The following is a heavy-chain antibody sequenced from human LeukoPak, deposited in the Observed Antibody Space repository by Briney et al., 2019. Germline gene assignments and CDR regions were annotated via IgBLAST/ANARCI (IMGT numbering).Heavy chain of an antibody. Sequence: SETLSLTCTVSGGSISSSSYYWGWIRQPPGKGLEWIGSIYYSGSTYYNPSLKSRVTISVDTSKNQFSLKLSSVTAADTAVYYCARRGSSTYCWDQGTLVTVSS. D-gene: IGHD6-6*01. V-gene: IGHV4-39*01. J-gene: IGHJ4*02. CDR2: IYYSGST. CDR3: ARRGSSTYC. CDR1: GGSISSSSYY.